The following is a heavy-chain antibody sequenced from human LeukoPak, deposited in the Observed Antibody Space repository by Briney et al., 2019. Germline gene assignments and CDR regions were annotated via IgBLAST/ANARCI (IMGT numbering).Heavy chain of an antibody. Sequence: GGSLRLSCAASGFTFSSYSMNWVRQAPGKGLEWVSYISSSGSTIYYADSVKGRFTISRDNAKNSLYLQMNSLRAEDTAVYYCARDFKPGAFDIWGQGTMVTVSS. CDR2: ISSSGSTI. V-gene: IGHV3-48*04. J-gene: IGHJ3*02. CDR1: GFTFSSYS. CDR3: ARDFKPGAFDI.